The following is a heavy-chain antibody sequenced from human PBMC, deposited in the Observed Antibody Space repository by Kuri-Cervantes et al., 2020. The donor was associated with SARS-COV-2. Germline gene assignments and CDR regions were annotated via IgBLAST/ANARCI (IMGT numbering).Heavy chain of an antibody. D-gene: IGHD6-19*01. J-gene: IGHJ4*02. CDR3: ARDAAVAVFDY. CDR2: ISSSSSYI. V-gene: IGHV3-21*01. CDR1: GFTIGDYA. Sequence: GESLKISCTASGFTIGDYAMNWFRQAPGKGLEWVSSISSSSSYIYYADSVKGRFTISRDNAKNSLYLQMNSLRAEDTAVYYCARDAAVAVFDYWGQGTLVTVSS.